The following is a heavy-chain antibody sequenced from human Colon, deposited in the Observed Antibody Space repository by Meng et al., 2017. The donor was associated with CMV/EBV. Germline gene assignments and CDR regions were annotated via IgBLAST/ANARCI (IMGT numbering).Heavy chain of an antibody. V-gene: IGHV2-5*02. CDR3: AHKSLPAAFFDY. J-gene: IGHJ4*02. Sequence: QITLKDSGPTLVKPTQTLTLTCTLSGFSLNTYEVGVGWFRQPPGKAPEWLALIYWDDDKRYRSSLGNRLTLTHDASKNQVVLTMTDMDPVDTATYYCAHKSLPAAFFDYWSQGTLVTVSS. D-gene: IGHD2-2*01. CDR2: IYWDDDK. CDR1: GFSLNTYEVG.